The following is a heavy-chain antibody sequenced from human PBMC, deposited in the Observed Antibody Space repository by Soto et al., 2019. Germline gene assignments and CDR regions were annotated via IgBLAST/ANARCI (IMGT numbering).Heavy chain of an antibody. CDR2: ISAYNGNT. J-gene: IGHJ6*02. D-gene: IGHD2-21*02. Sequence: GASVKVSCKASGYTFTSYGISWVRQAPGQGLEWMGWISAYNGNTNYAQKLQGRVTMTTDTSTSTAYMELRSLRSDDTAVYYCAYSPPAYCGGDCYHNPDYYYYYGMDVWGQGTTVTVSS. CDR1: GYTFTSYG. V-gene: IGHV1-18*04. CDR3: AYSPPAYCGGDCYHNPDYYYYYGMDV.